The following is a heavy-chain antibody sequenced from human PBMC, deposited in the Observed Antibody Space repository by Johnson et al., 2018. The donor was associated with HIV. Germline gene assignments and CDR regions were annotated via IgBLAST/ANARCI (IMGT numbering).Heavy chain of an antibody. CDR3: AGLGGSHDAFHI. CDR2: ISYDGSNK. CDR1: GFTFSSYA. D-gene: IGHD1-26*01. J-gene: IGHJ3*02. V-gene: IGHV3-30*14. Sequence: QVQLVESGGGVVQPGRSLRLSCAASGFTFSSYAMHWVRQAPGKGLEWVAVISYDGSNKYYADSVKGRFTISRDNSKKTLYLQMNSLRAEDMAVYYCAGLGGSHDAFHIWAQGTMVTVSS.